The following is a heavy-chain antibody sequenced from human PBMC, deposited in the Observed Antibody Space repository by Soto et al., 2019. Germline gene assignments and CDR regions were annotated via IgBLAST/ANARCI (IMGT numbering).Heavy chain of an antibody. D-gene: IGHD1-26*01. CDR2: ISGSGSNT. CDR1: GFTFSTYA. V-gene: IGHV3-23*01. CDR3: ARDPSHSYYNPFYYFVY. Sequence: EVQLLESGGGLVQPAGSLRLSCAASGFTFSTYAMSWVRQAPGKGLEWVSAISGSGSNTYYADSVKGRFTISRDNSKSTLYLHQNSPRADDTAVDYCARDPSHSYYNPFYYFVYRGQGTLLCVSS. J-gene: IGHJ4*02.